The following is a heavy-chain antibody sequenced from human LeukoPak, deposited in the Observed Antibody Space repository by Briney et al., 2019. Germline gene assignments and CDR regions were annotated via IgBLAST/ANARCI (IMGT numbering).Heavy chain of an antibody. CDR2: ISAYNGNT. CDR1: GYTFTSYG. D-gene: IGHD6-6*01. V-gene: IGHV1-18*01. Sequence: ASVKVSCKASGYTFTSYGISWVRQAPGQGLEWMGWISAYNGNTNYAQKLQGRVTMTTDTSTSTAYMELSSLRSEDTAVYYCARASSADNGFDYWGQGTLVTVSS. J-gene: IGHJ4*02. CDR3: ARASSADNGFDY.